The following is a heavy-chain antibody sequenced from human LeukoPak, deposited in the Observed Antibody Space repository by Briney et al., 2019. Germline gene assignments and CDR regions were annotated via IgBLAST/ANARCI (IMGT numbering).Heavy chain of an antibody. CDR3: VREWSPEGGIEAGGLHY. CDR1: GFTFSDYY. D-gene: IGHD2-21*01. J-gene: IGHJ4*02. Sequence: GGSLRLSCAASGFTFSDYYMSWIRQAPGKGLEWVSYIGSSGSTIYYADSVKGRFTISRDNAKNSLYLQMNSLRVDDTAKYYCVREWSPEGGIEAGGLHYWGQGTLVIVSS. V-gene: IGHV3-11*01. CDR2: IGSSGSTI.